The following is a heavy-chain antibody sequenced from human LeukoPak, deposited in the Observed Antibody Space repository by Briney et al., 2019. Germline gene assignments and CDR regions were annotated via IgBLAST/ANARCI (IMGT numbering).Heavy chain of an antibody. CDR2: IYPGDSDT. V-gene: IGHV5-51*01. D-gene: IGHD3-22*01. J-gene: IGHJ3*02. CDR3: ARQIPEANNYDSGCVVVAFDI. CDR1: GYSFTSYW. Sequence: GESLKISCKGSGYSFTSYWIGWVRQMPGKGLEWMGIIYPGDSDTRYSPSFQGQVTISADKSISTAYLQWSSLKASDTAMYYCARQIPEANNYDSGCVVVAFDIWGQGTMVTVSS.